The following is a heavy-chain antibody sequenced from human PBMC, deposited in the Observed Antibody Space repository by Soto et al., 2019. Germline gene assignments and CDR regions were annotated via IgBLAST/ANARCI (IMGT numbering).Heavy chain of an antibody. Sequence: SETLSLTCTVSGGSISSYYWSWIRQPPGKGLEWIGYIYYSGSTNYNPSLKSRVTISVDTSKNQFSLKLSSVTAADTAVYYCARVLLENYYGSGSYFWFDPWGQGTLVTVSS. CDR1: GGSISSYY. V-gene: IGHV4-59*01. CDR3: ARVLLENYYGSGSYFWFDP. J-gene: IGHJ5*02. CDR2: IYYSGST. D-gene: IGHD3-10*01.